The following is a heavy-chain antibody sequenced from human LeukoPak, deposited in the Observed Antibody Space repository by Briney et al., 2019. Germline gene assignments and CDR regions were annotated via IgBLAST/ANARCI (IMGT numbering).Heavy chain of an antibody. Sequence: SGTGSLTCAVSGGSISRRNWWSWVRQPPGKGLDWIGEVDHSGSPNYNPSLKSRVTISVDKSKNQFSPKLSSVTAADTAVYYCARDSSDAAVPGYVRFDYWGQGTLVTVSS. CDR1: GGSISRRNW. J-gene: IGHJ4*02. V-gene: IGHV4-4*02. CDR2: VDHSGSP. D-gene: IGHD6-19*01. CDR3: ARDSSDAAVPGYVRFDY.